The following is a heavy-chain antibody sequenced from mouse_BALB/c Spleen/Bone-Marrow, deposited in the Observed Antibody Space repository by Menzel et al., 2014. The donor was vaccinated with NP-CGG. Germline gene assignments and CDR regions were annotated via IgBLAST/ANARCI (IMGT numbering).Heavy chain of an antibody. D-gene: IGHD1-2*01. CDR3: ALIRPAWFVY. CDR1: GYIFTSYW. CDR2: INPNTGYT. J-gene: IGHJ3*01. V-gene: IGHV1-7*01. Sequence: VQLQQSGAELAKPGASVKLSCKSSGYIFTSYWMHWVKQRPGQGLEWIGYINPNTGYTEYNQKFKDKTPLTADKSSSTAYMHVSRLTSDDSAVYYCALIRPAWFVYWGQGTLVTISA.